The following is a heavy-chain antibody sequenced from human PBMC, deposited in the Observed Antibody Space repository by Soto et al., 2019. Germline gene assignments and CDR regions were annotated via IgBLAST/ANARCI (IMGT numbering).Heavy chain of an antibody. J-gene: IGHJ4*02. V-gene: IGHV3-23*01. CDR2: FRAGGDDGTT. D-gene: IGHD3-10*01. CDR1: GFNFSSYS. CDR3: SKKFNSGSGSQYFDY. Sequence: GGSLRLSCVASGFNFSSYSMSWVRQAPGKGLEWVSGFRAGGDDGTTYYADSVKGRFTISRDNSKNTLFLQMNSLRAEDTAIYYCSKKFNSGSGSQYFDYFGQGTLVTVSS.